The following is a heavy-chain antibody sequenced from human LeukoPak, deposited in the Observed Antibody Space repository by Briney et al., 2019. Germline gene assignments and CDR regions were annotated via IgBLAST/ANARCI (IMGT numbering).Heavy chain of an antibody. J-gene: IGHJ4*02. D-gene: IGHD3-22*01. Sequence: PGGSLRLSCAASGFTFSDYYMSWIRRAPGKGLEWILYISTNAYTTYYADSVKGRFTISRDNAKNSLYLQMNSLRAEDTAVYYCARGSDYYDSSGYLDYWGQGTLVTVSS. CDR1: GFTFSDYY. CDR2: ISTNAYTT. V-gene: IGHV3-11*04. CDR3: ARGSDYYDSSGYLDY.